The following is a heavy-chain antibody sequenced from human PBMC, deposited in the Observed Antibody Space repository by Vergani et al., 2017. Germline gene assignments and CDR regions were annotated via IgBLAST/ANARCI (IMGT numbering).Heavy chain of an antibody. V-gene: IGHV1-46*02. D-gene: IGHD2-15*01. CDR2: VNFVTGAA. Sequence: QVQLLQSGAAVKKPGASAKVSCTASGYIFKNYYMHWLRLAPGQGFQWMGVVNFVTGAATSPQKFEGRITMTRDTSTATFYMDLSSLKYEDTAIYYCARSIGYCTSCSCRPYYFALWTQGTVVSVS. J-gene: IGHJ4*02. CDR1: GYIFKNYY. CDR3: ARSIGYCTSCSCRPYYFAL.